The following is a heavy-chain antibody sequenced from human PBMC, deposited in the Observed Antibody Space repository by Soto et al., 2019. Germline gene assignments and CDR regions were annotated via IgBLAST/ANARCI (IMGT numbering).Heavy chain of an antibody. Sequence: VQLVQSGAEVKKPGSSVKVSCKASGFTFSSYAMSWVRQAPGKGLEWVSAISGSGGSTYYADSVKGRFTISRDNSKNTLYLQMNSLRAEDTAVYYCAKDGYCSSTSCYTPSYYYYGMDVWGQGTTVTVSS. CDR1: GFTFSSYA. CDR3: AKDGYCSSTSCYTPSYYYYGMDV. V-gene: IGHV3-23*04. D-gene: IGHD2-2*02. J-gene: IGHJ6*02. CDR2: ISGSGGST.